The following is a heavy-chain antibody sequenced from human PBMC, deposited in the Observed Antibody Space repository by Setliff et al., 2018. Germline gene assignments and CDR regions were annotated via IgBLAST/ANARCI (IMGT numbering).Heavy chain of an antibody. CDR2: FDPEDGET. J-gene: IGHJ4*02. CDR3: ATAGRGQSFDY. CDR1: GYTLTELS. D-gene: IGHD3-10*01. Sequence: ASVKVSCKVSGYTLTELSRHWVRQAPGKGLEWMGGFDPEDGETIYAQKFQGRVTMTTXXXTSTADXXLRSLRSDDTAVDYCATAGRGQSFDYWGQGTLVTVSS. V-gene: IGHV1-24*01.